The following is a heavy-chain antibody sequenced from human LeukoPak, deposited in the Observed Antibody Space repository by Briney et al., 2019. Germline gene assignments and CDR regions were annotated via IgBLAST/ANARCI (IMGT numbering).Heavy chain of an antibody. V-gene: IGHV3-53*01. Sequence: GGSLRLSCAASGFTVSSNYMSWVRRAPGKGLEWVSVIYSGGSTYYADSVKGRFTISRDNSKNTLYLQMNSLRAEDTAVYYCAREGNYYYDSSGYYDWGQGTLVTVPS. J-gene: IGHJ4*02. CDR1: GFTVSSNY. CDR2: IYSGGST. D-gene: IGHD3-22*01. CDR3: AREGNYYYDSSGYYD.